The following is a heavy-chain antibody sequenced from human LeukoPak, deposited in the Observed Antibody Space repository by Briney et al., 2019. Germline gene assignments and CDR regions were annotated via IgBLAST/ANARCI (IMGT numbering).Heavy chain of an antibody. V-gene: IGHV3-30-3*01. D-gene: IGHD3-22*01. CDR2: ISYDGSNK. Sequence: GGSLRLSCAASGFTFSSYAMHWVRQAPGKGLEWVALISYDGSNKYYADSVKGRFTISRDNSKNTLYLQMSNLRAEDTAVYYCARGAYYYDSSGEGGAFDIWGQGTMVTVSS. CDR1: GFTFSSYA. CDR3: ARGAYYYDSSGEGGAFDI. J-gene: IGHJ3*02.